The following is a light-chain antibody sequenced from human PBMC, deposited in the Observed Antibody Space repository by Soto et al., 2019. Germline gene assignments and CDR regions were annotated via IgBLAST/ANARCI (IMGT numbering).Light chain of an antibody. Sequence: QSALTQPASVSGPPGQSITISCNGTSSDVGGYNYVSWYQQHPGKAPKLMIYGVTNRPSGVSNRFSGSKSGNKASLTISGLQAEDKADYYCSSYTSSTTLSVVFGGGTQLTVL. J-gene: IGLJ2*01. CDR1: SSDVGGYNY. CDR2: GVT. CDR3: SSYTSSTTLSVV. V-gene: IGLV2-14*01.